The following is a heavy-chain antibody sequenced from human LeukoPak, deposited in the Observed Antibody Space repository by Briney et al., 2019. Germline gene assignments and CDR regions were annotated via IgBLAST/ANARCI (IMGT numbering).Heavy chain of an antibody. CDR3: ATGGGRLRYYYYYYGMDV. V-gene: IGHV1-24*01. CDR1: GYTLTELS. CDR2: FDPEDGET. J-gene: IGHJ6*02. D-gene: IGHD4-17*01. Sequence: GASVKVSCKVSGYTLTELSMHWVRQAPGKGLEWMGGFDPEDGETIYAQKFQGRVTMTEDTSTDTAYMELSSLRSEDTAVYYCATGGGRLRYYYYYYGMDVWGQGTTVTVS.